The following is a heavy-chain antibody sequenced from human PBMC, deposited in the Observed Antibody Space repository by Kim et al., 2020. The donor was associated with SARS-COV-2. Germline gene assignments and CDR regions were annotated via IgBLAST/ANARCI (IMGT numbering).Heavy chain of an antibody. CDR2: IYYSGST. CDR1: GGSISSSSYY. J-gene: IGHJ2*01. D-gene: IGHD6-19*01. Sequence: SETLSLTCTVSGGSISSSSYYWGWIRQPPGNGLEWIGSIYYSGSTYYNPSLKSRVTISVDTSKNQFPLKLSPVTAADTAVYYCARPGPGIAVAGTYWYFDLWGRGTLVTVSS. V-gene: IGHV4-39*01. CDR3: ARPGPGIAVAGTYWYFDL.